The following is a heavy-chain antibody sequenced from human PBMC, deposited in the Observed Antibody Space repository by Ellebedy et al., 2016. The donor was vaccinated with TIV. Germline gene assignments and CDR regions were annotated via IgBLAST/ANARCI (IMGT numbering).Heavy chain of an antibody. CDR3: VKGGYDRSGYYAPPVEC. CDR2: INGDGSNI. J-gene: IGHJ4*02. V-gene: IGHV3-74*01. CDR1: GFTFSSSW. D-gene: IGHD3-22*01. Sequence: GESLKISCAASGFTFSSSWVHWVRQVPGKGLVWVARINGDGSNIGYADSVKGRFTISRDNSKNTLDLQMNSLRVEDTAVYYCVKGGYDRSGYYAPPVECWGQGTLVTVSS.